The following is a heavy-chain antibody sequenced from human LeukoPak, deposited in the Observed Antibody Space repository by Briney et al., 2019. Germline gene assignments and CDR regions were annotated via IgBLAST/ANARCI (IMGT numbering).Heavy chain of an antibody. D-gene: IGHD2-15*01. V-gene: IGHV3-23*01. CDR1: GFNFNSHN. Sequence: GGSLRLTCVVSGFNFNSHNMNWVRQAPGKGLEWVSGISGSGGSTDYADSVKGRFTISRDNSKNTLYLQMNSLRAEDTAVYYCASRLLSAYYYGMDVWGQGTTVTVSS. J-gene: IGHJ6*02. CDR3: ASRLLSAYYYGMDV. CDR2: ISGSGGST.